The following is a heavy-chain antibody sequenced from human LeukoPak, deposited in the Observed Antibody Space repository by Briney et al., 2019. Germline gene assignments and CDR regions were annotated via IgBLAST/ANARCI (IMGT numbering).Heavy chain of an antibody. J-gene: IGHJ5*02. V-gene: IGHV3-48*04. CDR1: GFTFSSYS. CDR2: IISSSSTI. D-gene: IGHD5-18*01. Sequence: GGSLRLSCAASGFTFSSYSMNWVRQAPGKGLEWVSYIISSSSTIYYTDSVKGRFTISRDNAKNSLYLQMHILRAEDTAVYYCARAKGTAMIKGHWFDPWGQGTLVTVSS. CDR3: ARAKGTAMIKGHWFDP.